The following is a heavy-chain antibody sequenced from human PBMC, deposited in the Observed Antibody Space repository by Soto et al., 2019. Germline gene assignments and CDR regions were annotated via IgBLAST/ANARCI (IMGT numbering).Heavy chain of an antibody. V-gene: IGHV1-18*01. CDR2: ISTYNENT. D-gene: IGHD2-15*01. CDR1: GYTFTRYG. J-gene: IGHJ6*02. Sequence: ASVKVSCKASGYTFTRYGFSWVRQAPGQGLEWMGWISTYNENTKYAQKFQGRITMTTDTSTSTAYMELRSLTSDDAAVYYCAREGYCSSGSCALYSHDYFGMDVWGQGTTVTVSS. CDR3: AREGYCSSGSCALYSHDYFGMDV.